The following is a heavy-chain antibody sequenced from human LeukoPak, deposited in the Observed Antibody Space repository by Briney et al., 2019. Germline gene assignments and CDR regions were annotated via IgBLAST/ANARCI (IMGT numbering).Heavy chain of an antibody. CDR3: ARGAMGIPTVFLYYFDY. J-gene: IGHJ4*02. Sequence: GASVKVSCKASEYTFTNYYMHWVRQAPGQGLEWMGGIIPIFGTPNYAQKFQGRVTITADESTSTAYMELSSLTSEDTAVYYCARGAMGIPTVFLYYFDYWGQGTLVTVSS. D-gene: IGHD2-2*01. CDR2: IIPIFGTP. CDR1: EYTFTNYY. V-gene: IGHV1-69*13.